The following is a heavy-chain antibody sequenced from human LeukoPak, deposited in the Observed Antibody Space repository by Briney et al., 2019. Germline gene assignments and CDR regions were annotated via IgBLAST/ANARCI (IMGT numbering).Heavy chain of an antibody. D-gene: IGHD3-22*01. CDR3: ARAPYYYDSSGYYFRDAFDI. V-gene: IGHV3-48*01. J-gene: IGHJ3*02. CDR2: ISSSSSTI. Sequence: GGSLRLSCAASGFTFTSYSMNWVRQAPGKGLEWVSYISSSSSTIYYADSVKGRFTISRDNAKNSLYLQMNSLRAEDTAVYYCARAPYYYDSSGYYFRDAFDIWGQGTMVTVSS. CDR1: GFTFTSYS.